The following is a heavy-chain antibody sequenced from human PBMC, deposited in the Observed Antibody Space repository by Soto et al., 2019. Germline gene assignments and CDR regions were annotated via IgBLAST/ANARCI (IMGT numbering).Heavy chain of an antibody. Sequence: QVQLQESGPGLVKPSETLSLTCTVSGGSINSYCWSWIRQPPGKGLEWIAYIFDSGNTNYNPSLKSRVPMSVDTSKNQFSLKLTSVTAADTAVYYCASHRRTTVAKFYFDYWGQGALVTVSS. CDR3: ASHRRTTVAKFYFDY. V-gene: IGHV4-59*08. J-gene: IGHJ4*02. CDR2: IFDSGNT. CDR1: GGSINSYC. D-gene: IGHD5-12*01.